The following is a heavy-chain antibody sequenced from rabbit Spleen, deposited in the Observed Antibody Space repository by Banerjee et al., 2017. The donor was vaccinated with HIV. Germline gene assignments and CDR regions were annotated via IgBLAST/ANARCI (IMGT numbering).Heavy chain of an antibody. CDR2: IYTGSSGST. Sequence: QSLEESGGDLVKPGASLTLTCTASGFSFSSSYWICWVRQAPGKGLEWIACIYTGSSGSTYYASWAKGRFTISKSTSLNTVTLQMTSLTAADTAIYFCARDLDGVIGWNFGWWGQGTLVTVS. V-gene: IGHV1S40*01. J-gene: IGHJ6*01. CDR3: ARDLDGVIGWNFGW. D-gene: IGHD4-1*01. CDR1: GFSFSSSYW.